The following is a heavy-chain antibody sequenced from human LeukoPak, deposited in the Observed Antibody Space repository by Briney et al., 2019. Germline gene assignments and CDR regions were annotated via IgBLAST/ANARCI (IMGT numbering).Heavy chain of an antibody. Sequence: WVRQPPGKGLEWIGSIYYSGSTYYNPSLKSRVTISVDTSKNQFSLKLSSVTAADTAVYYCARQRDLTYYYDSSGLYYFDYWGQGTLVTVSS. CDR2: IYYSGST. CDR3: ARQRDLTYYYDSSGLYYFDY. J-gene: IGHJ4*02. V-gene: IGHV4-39*01. D-gene: IGHD3-22*01.